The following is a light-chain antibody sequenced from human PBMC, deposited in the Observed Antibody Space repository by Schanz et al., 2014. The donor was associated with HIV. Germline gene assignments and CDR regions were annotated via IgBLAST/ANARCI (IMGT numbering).Light chain of an antibody. J-gene: IGLJ2*01. CDR3: CSFAGSNSLL. CDR2: DVR. V-gene: IGLV2-14*03. CDR1: SSDIGGSDY. Sequence: QSALTQPASVSGSPGQSITISCSGTSSDIGGSDYVSWYQQHPGRAPKVLIYDVRDRPSGVSNRFSGSKSGNTASLTISGLQAEDEAEYFCCSFAGSNSLLFGGGTKLTVL.